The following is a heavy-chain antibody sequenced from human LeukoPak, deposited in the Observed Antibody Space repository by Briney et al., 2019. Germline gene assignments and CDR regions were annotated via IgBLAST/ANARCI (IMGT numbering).Heavy chain of an antibody. J-gene: IGHJ4*02. CDR1: GFTFSSYW. CDR3: ARDQYASFRAGRVAY. V-gene: IGHV3-7*01. Sequence: PGGSLRLSCAASGFTFSSYWMSWVRQAPGKGLEWVANIKQDGSEKYYVDSVKGRFTISRDNAKNSLYLQMNSLRAEDTAVYYCARDQYASFRAGRVAYWGQGTLVTVSS. CDR2: IKQDGSEK. D-gene: IGHD6-13*01.